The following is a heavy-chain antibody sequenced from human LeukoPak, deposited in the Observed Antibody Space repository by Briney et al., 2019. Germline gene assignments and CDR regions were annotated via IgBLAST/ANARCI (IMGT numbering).Heavy chain of an antibody. CDR2: ISAYNGNT. J-gene: IGHJ5*02. CDR1: GYTFTSYG. D-gene: IGHD3-9*01. Sequence: ASVKVSCKASGYTFTSYGISWVRQALGQGLEWMGWISAYNGNTNYAQKLQGRATMTTDTSTSTAYMELRSLRSDDTAVYYCARARRRYFDWLNNWFDPWGQGTLVTVSS. V-gene: IGHV1-18*01. CDR3: ARARRRYFDWLNNWFDP.